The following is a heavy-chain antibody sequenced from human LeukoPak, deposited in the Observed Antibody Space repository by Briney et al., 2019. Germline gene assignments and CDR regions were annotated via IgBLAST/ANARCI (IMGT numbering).Heavy chain of an antibody. D-gene: IGHD3-3*01. J-gene: IGHJ5*02. V-gene: IGHV1-2*02. CDR1: GYTFTGYY. CDR3: ARVRFLEWFTFDP. Sequence: ASVKVSRKASGYTFTGYYMHWVRQAPGQGLEWMGWINPNSGGTNYAQKFQGRVTMTRDTSISTAYMELSRLRSDDTAVYYCARVRFLEWFTFDPWGQGTLVTVSS. CDR2: INPNSGGT.